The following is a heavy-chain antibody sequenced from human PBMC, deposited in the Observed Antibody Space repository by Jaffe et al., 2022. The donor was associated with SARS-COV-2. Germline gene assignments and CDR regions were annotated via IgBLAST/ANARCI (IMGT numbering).Heavy chain of an antibody. V-gene: IGHV3-23*04. CDR1: GFTFSSYA. D-gene: IGHD3-22*01. J-gene: IGHJ4*02. CDR2: ISGSGGST. CDR3: AKTPRYDSSALYYFDY. Sequence: EVQLVESGGGLGQPGGSLRLSCAASGFTFSSYAMSWVRQAPGKGLEWVSAISGSGGSTYYADSVKGRFTISRDNSKNTLYLQMNSLRAEDTAVYYCAKTPRYDSSALYYFDYWGQGTLVTVSS.